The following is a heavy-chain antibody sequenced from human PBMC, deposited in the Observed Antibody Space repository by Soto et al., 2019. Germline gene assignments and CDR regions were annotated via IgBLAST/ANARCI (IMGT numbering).Heavy chain of an antibody. D-gene: IGHD5-12*01. Sequence: HPGGSLRLSCAASGFTFSSYGMHWVRQAPGKGLEWVAVIWYDGSNKYYADSVKGRFTISRDNSKNTLYLQMNSLRAEDTAVYYCARNRRESGFERLGFDPWGQGTLVTVSS. V-gene: IGHV3-33*01. CDR2: IWYDGSNK. CDR3: ARNRRESGFERLGFDP. CDR1: GFTFSSYG. J-gene: IGHJ5*02.